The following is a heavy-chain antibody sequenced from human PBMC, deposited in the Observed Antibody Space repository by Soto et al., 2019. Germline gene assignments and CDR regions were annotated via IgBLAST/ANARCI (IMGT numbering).Heavy chain of an antibody. V-gene: IGHV3-21*01. CDR3: ARTDDSSGYYPDY. Sequence: PGGSLRLSCAASGFTFSSYSMNWVRQAPGKGLEWXSSIXXXSXYXXXAXXXXGRFTISRDNAKNSLYLQMNSLRAEDTAVYYCARTDDSSGYYPDYWGQGTLVTVSS. J-gene: IGHJ4*02. D-gene: IGHD3-22*01. CDR1: GFTFSSYS. CDR2: IXXXSXYX.